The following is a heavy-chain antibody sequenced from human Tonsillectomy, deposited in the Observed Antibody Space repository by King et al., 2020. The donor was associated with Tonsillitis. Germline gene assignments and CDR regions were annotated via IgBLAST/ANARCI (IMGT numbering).Heavy chain of an antibody. CDR1: GGSISGGDYY. CDR3: GSYGGGVFDP. J-gene: IGHJ5*02. Sequence: VQLQESGPGLVKPSQTLSLTCTVSGGSISGGDYYWSWIRQQPRKGLEWIGYIDYSGSTYYNPSLKSRLTISLDTSKNHFSLKLSSVTAADTAVYYGGSYGGGVFDPWGQGTLVTVSS. V-gene: IGHV4-31*03. D-gene: IGHD4-23*01. CDR2: IDYSGST.